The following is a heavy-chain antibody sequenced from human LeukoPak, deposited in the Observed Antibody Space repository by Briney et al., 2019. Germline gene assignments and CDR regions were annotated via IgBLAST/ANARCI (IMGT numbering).Heavy chain of an antibody. J-gene: IGHJ5*02. CDR3: ATGYCSGGSCWGNWFDP. Sequence: VASVKVSCKASGYTFTSYAMHWVRQAPGQRLEWMGWINAGKGNTKYSQKFQGRVTITRDTSASTAYMELSSLRSEDTAVYYCATGYCSGGSCWGNWFDPWGQGTLVTVSS. CDR2: INAGKGNT. V-gene: IGHV1-3*01. CDR1: GYTFTSYA. D-gene: IGHD2-15*01.